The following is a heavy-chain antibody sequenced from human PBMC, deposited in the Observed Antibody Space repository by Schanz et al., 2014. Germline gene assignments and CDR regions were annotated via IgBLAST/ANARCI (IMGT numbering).Heavy chain of an antibody. D-gene: IGHD2-2*01. CDR3: ARGGFFDSTSFDS. CDR2: INPSSGTT. Sequence: QVQLVQSGPEVKKPGASVKVSCEASGYTFTSYYIHWVRQAPGQGLEWMGKINPSSGTTRIAQNFQGRLTVTRDTSTSTVNMELSSLRSEDTAVYYCARGGFFDSTSFDSWGQGTLVTVSS. V-gene: IGHV1-46*03. J-gene: IGHJ4*02. CDR1: GYTFTSYY.